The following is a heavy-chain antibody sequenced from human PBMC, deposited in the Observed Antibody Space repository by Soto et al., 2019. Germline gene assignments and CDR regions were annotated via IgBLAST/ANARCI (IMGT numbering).Heavy chain of an antibody. CDR3: ARDRGTGNYYYYYGMDV. D-gene: IGHD1-1*01. J-gene: IGHJ6*02. V-gene: IGHV4-30-4*01. CDR2: IYYSGST. CDR1: GGSISSGDYY. Sequence: TLSLTCTVSGGSISSGDYYWSWIRQPPGKGLEWIGYIYYSGSTYYNPSLKSRVTISVDTSKNQFSLKLSSVTAADTAVYYCARDRGTGNYYYYYGMDVWGQGTTVTVSS.